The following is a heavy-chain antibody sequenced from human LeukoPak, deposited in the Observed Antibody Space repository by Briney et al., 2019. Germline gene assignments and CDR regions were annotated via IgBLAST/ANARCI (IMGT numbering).Heavy chain of an antibody. J-gene: IGHJ4*02. V-gene: IGHV3-11*01. CDR2: ISSSGTTI. D-gene: IGHD1-26*01. Sequence: GGSLRLSCAASGFTFSDYYMSWIRQAPGEGLEWVSYISSSGTTISSTDSVKGRFTISRDNAKNSLYLQMNRLRAEDTAVYYCARDYRSTFDYWGQGTLVTVSS. CDR3: ARDYRSTFDY. CDR1: GFTFSDYY.